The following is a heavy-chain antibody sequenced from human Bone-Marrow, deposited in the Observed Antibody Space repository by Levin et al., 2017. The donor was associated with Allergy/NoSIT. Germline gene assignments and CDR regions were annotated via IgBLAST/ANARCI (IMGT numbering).Heavy chain of an antibody. CDR3: AKGIFEAYCGGDCGGNAFDI. V-gene: IGHV3-9*01. D-gene: IGHD2-21*02. CDR1: GFTFDDYA. CDR2: ISWNSGSI. J-gene: IGHJ3*02. Sequence: PGGSLRLSCAASGFTFDDYAMHWVRQAPGKGLEWVSGISWNSGSIGYADSVKGRFTISRDNAKNSLYLQMNSLRAEDTALYYCAKGIFEAYCGGDCGGNAFDIWGQGTMVTVSS.